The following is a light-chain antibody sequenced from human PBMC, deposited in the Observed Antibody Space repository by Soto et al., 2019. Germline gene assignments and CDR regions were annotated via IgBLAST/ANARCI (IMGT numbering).Light chain of an antibody. CDR1: QYIKNY. J-gene: IGKJ1*01. Sequence: EIVWKHYTGTISLSAGERVTLSSRASQYIKNYLAWSPQKPGQAPRLLISDASNRATGIPARFSGSGSGTDFTLTISSLEPEDYAVYYCQHRIDWWTFGQGTKVDIK. V-gene: IGKV3-11*01. CDR2: DAS. CDR3: QHRIDWWT.